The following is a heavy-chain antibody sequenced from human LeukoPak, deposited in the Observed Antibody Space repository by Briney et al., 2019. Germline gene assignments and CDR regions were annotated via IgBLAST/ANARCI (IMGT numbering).Heavy chain of an antibody. J-gene: IGHJ4*01. CDR3: AKRGGTDTIGTIWYGPLDY. D-gene: IGHD2-2*01. Sequence: GGSETLSCTASGFTFRKYIMTWVRQAPGKGLEWVSSILGGVDITFYADPVKGRFRISRDYSKNTLFLEMNSLRAEDTALYYCAKRGGTDTIGTIWYGPLDYWGHG. CDR1: GFTFRKYI. V-gene: IGHV3-23*01. CDR2: ILGGVDIT.